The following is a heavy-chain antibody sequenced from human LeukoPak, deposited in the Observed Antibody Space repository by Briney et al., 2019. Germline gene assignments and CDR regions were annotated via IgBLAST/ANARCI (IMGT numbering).Heavy chain of an antibody. Sequence: SETLSLTCTVSGGSISSYYWSWIRQPPGKGLEWIGYIYYSGGTNYNPSLKSRVTISVDTSKNQFSLKLSSVTAADTAVYYCARGGASSGYFNWFDPWGQGTLVTVSS. V-gene: IGHV4-59*01. CDR1: GGSISSYY. CDR2: IYYSGGT. CDR3: ARGGASSGYFNWFDP. J-gene: IGHJ5*02. D-gene: IGHD5-12*01.